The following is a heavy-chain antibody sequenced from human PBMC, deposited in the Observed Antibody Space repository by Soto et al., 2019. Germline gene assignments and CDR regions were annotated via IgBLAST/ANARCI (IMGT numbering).Heavy chain of an antibody. V-gene: IGHV5-10-1*01. CDR2: IDPSDSQT. Sequence: GESLKISCKGSGYSFAGYWITWVRQKPGKGLEWMGRIDPSDSQTYYSPSFRGHVTISVTKSITTVFLQWSSLRASDTAMYYCARQIYDSDTGPHFQYYFDSSCQGTPGTVSS. CDR1: GYSFAGYW. CDR3: ARQIYDSDTGPHFQYYFDS. J-gene: IGHJ4*02. D-gene: IGHD3-22*01.